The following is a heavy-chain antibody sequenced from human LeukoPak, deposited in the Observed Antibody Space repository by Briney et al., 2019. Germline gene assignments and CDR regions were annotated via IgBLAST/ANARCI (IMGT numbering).Heavy chain of an antibody. Sequence: SETLSLTCTVSGYSISSGYYWGWIRQPPGKGLEWIGSIYHSGSTYYNPSLKSRVTISVDTSKNQFSLKLSSVTAADTAVYYCARGRIDYGDYGPNIDYWGQGTLVTVSS. CDR1: GYSISSGYY. CDR2: IYHSGST. D-gene: IGHD4-17*01. CDR3: ARGRIDYGDYGPNIDY. V-gene: IGHV4-38-2*02. J-gene: IGHJ4*02.